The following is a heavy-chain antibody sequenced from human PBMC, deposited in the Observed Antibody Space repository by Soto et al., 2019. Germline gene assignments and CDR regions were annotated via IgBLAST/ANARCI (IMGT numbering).Heavy chain of an antibody. J-gene: IGHJ5*02. D-gene: IGHD3-9*01. V-gene: IGHV5-51*01. CDR1: GYSFTSYW. Sequence: GESLKISCKGSGYSFTSYWIGWVRQMPGKGLEWMGIIYPGDSDTRYSPSFQGQVTISADKSISTAYLQWSSLKASDTAMYYCARRLALTGYPTNWFDPWGQGTLVTVSS. CDR3: ARRLALTGYPTNWFDP. CDR2: IYPGDSDT.